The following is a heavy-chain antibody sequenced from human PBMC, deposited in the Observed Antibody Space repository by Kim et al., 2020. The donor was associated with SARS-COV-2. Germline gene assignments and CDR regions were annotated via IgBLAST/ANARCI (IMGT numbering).Heavy chain of an antibody. D-gene: IGHD1-26*01. CDR2: ISRSSTTI. Sequence: GGSLRLSCAASGFPFNTYSMNWVRQAPGKGLEWLSYISRSSTTIYQADSVKGRFTVSRDNAENSLFLQMNNLRAEDTALYFCARESTTPGATLIDLWGQ. V-gene: IGHV3-48*04. J-gene: IGHJ4*02. CDR1: GFPFNTYS. CDR3: ARESTTPGATLIDL.